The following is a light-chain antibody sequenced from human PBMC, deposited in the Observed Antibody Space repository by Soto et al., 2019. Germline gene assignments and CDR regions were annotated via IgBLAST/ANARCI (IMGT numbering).Light chain of an antibody. Sequence: QPVLTQPPSASGTPGQRVTISCSGSRSNIGTNTVTWYQQLPGTAPKLLIYSDNQRPSGVPDRFSGSKSGTSASLAISGLQSDDEADYYCAAWDVRSVVFGGGTQLTVL. V-gene: IGLV1-44*01. CDR1: RSNIGTNT. J-gene: IGLJ7*01. CDR3: AAWDVRSVV. CDR2: SDN.